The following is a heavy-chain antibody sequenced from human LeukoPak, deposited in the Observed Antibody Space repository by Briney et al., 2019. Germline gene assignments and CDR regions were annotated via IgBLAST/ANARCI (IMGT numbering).Heavy chain of an antibody. CDR3: ARDPLDYYDSSGYFAFDI. V-gene: IGHV4-61*02. J-gene: IGHJ3*02. CDR2: IYTSGST. CDR1: GGSISRGSSY. D-gene: IGHD3-22*01. Sequence: SEILSLTCVVSGGSISRGSSYWSWVRQPAGKGLEWIGRIYTSGSTTYNPSLKSRVTISIDTSSNQFSLNLTSVTAADTAMYYCARDPLDYYDSSGYFAFDIWGQGTMVTVSS.